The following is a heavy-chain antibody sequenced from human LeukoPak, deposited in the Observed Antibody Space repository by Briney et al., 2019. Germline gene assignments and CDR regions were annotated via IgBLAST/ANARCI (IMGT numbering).Heavy chain of an antibody. J-gene: IGHJ4*02. CDR1: GFSSSTQR. V-gene: IGHV3-74*01. CDR2: INIDERIT. Sequence: PGGSLRLSCAASGFSSSTQRMHWVRQAPGKGLVWVSYINIDERITGYADSVKGRFTISRDNAKNTLYLQMNSLRAEDTAVYYCARSRSEGYFDYWGQGTLVTVSS. CDR3: ARSRSEGYFDY.